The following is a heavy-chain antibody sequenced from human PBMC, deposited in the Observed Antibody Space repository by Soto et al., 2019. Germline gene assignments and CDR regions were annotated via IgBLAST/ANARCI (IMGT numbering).Heavy chain of an antibody. CDR3: GKDGPSVGYNNVREV. Sequence: PGGSLRLSCAASGFTFRSYGIHWVRQAPGKGLEWVAVISYDGSEKYYADSVKGRFTISRDNSKNTLSLQMNSLRAEDTALYYGGKDGPSVGYNNVREVWGKGTTVTVPS. J-gene: IGHJ6*04. CDR1: GFTFRSYG. D-gene: IGHD1-26*01. CDR2: ISYDGSEK. V-gene: IGHV3-30*18.